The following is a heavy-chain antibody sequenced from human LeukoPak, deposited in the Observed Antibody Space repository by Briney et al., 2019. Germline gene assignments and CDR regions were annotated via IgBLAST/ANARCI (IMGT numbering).Heavy chain of an antibody. Sequence: GGSLRLSCAASGFTFSSYAMNWVRQAPGKGLEWVTIISYDGRTKYYADCVKGRFIISRDNSKNTLYLQMDSLRPEDTAVYYCVRGSSSFYDSSGYSYYFDNWGQGTLVTVSS. V-gene: IGHV3-30*04. CDR1: GFTFSSYA. CDR2: ISYDGRTK. J-gene: IGHJ4*02. CDR3: VRGSSSFYDSSGYSYYFDN. D-gene: IGHD3-22*01.